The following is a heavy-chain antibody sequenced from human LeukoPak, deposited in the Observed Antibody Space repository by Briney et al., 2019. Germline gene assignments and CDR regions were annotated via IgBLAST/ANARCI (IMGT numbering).Heavy chain of an antibody. Sequence: SVKVSCKASGGTFSSYAISWVRQAPGQGLEWLGRIIPILGIANYAQKFQGRVTITADKSTSTAYMELSSLRSEDTAVYYCARGDGYNWGFYYFDYWGQGTLVTVSS. CDR3: ARGDGYNWGFYYFDY. CDR1: GGTFSSYA. V-gene: IGHV1-69*04. D-gene: IGHD5-24*01. CDR2: IIPILGIA. J-gene: IGHJ4*02.